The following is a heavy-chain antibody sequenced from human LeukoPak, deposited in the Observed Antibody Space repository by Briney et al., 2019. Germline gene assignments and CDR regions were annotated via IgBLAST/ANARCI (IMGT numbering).Heavy chain of an antibody. Sequence: PGGSLRLSCAASGFTFSSFEMNWVRQAPGKGLEWVSYITSSGGIIYFADSVKGRFTVSRDNAKNSLYLQMNSPRVEDTAVYYCARDHPVYGMDVWGQGTTVTVSS. CDR2: ITSSGGII. CDR3: ARDHPVYGMDV. J-gene: IGHJ6*02. CDR1: GFTFSSFE. V-gene: IGHV3-48*03.